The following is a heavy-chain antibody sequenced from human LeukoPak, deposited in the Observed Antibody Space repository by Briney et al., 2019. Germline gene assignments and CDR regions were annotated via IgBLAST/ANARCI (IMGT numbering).Heavy chain of an antibody. Sequence: PGGSLRLSCAASGFTFSSYALNWVPQAPGKGLEWVSSITRSSSYIYYADSVKDRFTISRDNAKNSLFLQVNSLRAGDTALYYCATSGSGGNYPLDYWGQGTLVTVSS. V-gene: IGHV3-21*01. CDR2: ITRSSSYI. CDR3: ATSGSGGNYPLDY. D-gene: IGHD1-26*01. J-gene: IGHJ4*02. CDR1: GFTFSSYA.